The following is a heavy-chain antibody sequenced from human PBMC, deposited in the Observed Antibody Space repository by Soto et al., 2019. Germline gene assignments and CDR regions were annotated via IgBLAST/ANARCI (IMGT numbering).Heavy chain of an antibody. D-gene: IGHD2-15*01. CDR3: ARGRYCLTGRCFPNWLDS. CDR1: GDSISTVDYF. CDR2: IYKSTTT. J-gene: IGHJ5*01. Sequence: SETLSLTCSVSGDSISTVDYFCAWIRQPPGQALEYIGYIYKSTTTYYNPSFESRVAISLDTSKSQFSLNVTSVTAADTAVYFCARGRYCLTGRCFPNWLDSWGQGTLVPVFS. V-gene: IGHV4-30-4*01.